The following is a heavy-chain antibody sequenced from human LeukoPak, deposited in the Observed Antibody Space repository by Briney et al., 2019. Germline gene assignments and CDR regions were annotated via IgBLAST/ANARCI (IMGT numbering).Heavy chain of an antibody. Sequence: GGSLRLSCAASGFTFSSYWMSWVRQSPGKGLEWVATIKNDGSEKNYEDSVKGRFTISRDNAKNSLYLQMSGLRAENTAVYFCATADWFSFDFWGQGTLVTVSS. J-gene: IGHJ4*02. D-gene: IGHD3-9*01. CDR1: GFTFSSYW. CDR2: IKNDGSEK. V-gene: IGHV3-7*04. CDR3: ATADWFSFDF.